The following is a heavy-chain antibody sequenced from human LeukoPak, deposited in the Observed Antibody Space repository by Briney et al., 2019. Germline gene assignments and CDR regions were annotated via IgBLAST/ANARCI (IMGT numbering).Heavy chain of an antibody. CDR1: GFTFSSHW. CDR3: ASPYYSSGWYDYYFDY. CDR2: INQDGSQK. J-gene: IGHJ4*02. D-gene: IGHD6-19*01. Sequence: GGSLRLSCAGSGFTFSSHWIGWVRQAPGKGLEWVAHINQDGSQKYYVDSVEGRFAISRDNSKNTLYLQMNSLRAEDTAVYYCASPYYSSGWYDYYFDYWGQGTLVTVSS. V-gene: IGHV3-7*01.